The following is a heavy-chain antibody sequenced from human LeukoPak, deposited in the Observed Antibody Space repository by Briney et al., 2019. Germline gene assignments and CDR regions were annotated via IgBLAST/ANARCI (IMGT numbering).Heavy chain of an antibody. D-gene: IGHD6-13*01. CDR3: AKETGYSSSWYGPRGGHFDY. V-gene: IGHV3-30*18. CDR2: ISYDGSNK. Sequence: GRSLRLSCAASGFTFSSYGMHWVRQAPGKGLEWVAVISYDGSNKYYADSVKGRFTISRDNSKNTLYLQMNSLRAEDTAVYYCAKETGYSSSWYGPRGGHFDYWGQGTLVTVSS. J-gene: IGHJ4*02. CDR1: GFTFSSYG.